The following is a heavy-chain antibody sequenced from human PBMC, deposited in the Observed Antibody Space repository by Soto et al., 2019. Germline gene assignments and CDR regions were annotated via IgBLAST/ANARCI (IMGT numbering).Heavy chain of an antibody. Sequence: QVQLVESGGGVVQPGRSLRLSCAASGFTFSSYSMYWVRQAPGKGLEWVAVISYDGSNQYYADSVKGRFTISRDNCKNTLYREMNRLRVEDTAVYYCVRDVVEKFCRGMDVWGQGTTVTVSS. CDR2: ISYDGSNQ. CDR3: VRDVVEKFCRGMDV. CDR1: GFTFSSYS. V-gene: IGHV3-30-3*01. J-gene: IGHJ6*02. D-gene: IGHD1-1*01.